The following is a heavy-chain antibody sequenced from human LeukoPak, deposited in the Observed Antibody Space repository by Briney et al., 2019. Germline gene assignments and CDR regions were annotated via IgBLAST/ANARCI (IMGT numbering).Heavy chain of an antibody. CDR1: GFTFSSYA. CDR2: ISGSGGST. V-gene: IGHV3-23*01. CDR3: AKVPAPYYDILTGYSYQYYFDY. D-gene: IGHD3-9*01. Sequence: GGSLRLSCAASGFTFSSYAMTWVRQAPGKGLEWVSAISGSGGSTYYADSVKGRFTISRDNSKNTLYLQMNSLRAEDTAVYYCAKVPAPYYDILTGYSYQYYFDYWGQGTLVTVSS. J-gene: IGHJ4*02.